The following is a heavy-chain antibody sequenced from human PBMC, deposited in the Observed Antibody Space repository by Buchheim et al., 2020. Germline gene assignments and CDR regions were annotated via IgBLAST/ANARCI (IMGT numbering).Heavy chain of an antibody. V-gene: IGHV3-72*01. D-gene: IGHD1-26*01. CDR1: GFTFSDHY. J-gene: IGHJ4*02. CDR2: TRNKANSYTT. Sequence: EVQLVESGGGLVQPGGSLRLSCAASGFTFSDHYMDWVRQAPGKGLEWVGRTRNKANSYTTEYAASVKGRFTIPRDDSKNSLYLQMNSLKTEDTAVYYCARERGSGSYVDYWGQGTL. CDR3: ARERGSGSYVDY.